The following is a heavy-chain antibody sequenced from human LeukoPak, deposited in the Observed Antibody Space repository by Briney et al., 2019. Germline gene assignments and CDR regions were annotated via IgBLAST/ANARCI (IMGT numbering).Heavy chain of an antibody. CDR1: GFTFSSYG. CDR2: IWYDGSNK. J-gene: IGHJ4*02. V-gene: IGHV3-33*01. CDR3: ARGWKSGYITFGD. Sequence: GGSLRLSCAASGFTFSSYGMHWVRQAPGKGLEWVAVIWYDGSNKYYADSVKGRFTISRDNSKNTLYLQLSSLRVEDTAIYYCARGWKSGYITFGDWGQGTLVTVSS. D-gene: IGHD5-12*01.